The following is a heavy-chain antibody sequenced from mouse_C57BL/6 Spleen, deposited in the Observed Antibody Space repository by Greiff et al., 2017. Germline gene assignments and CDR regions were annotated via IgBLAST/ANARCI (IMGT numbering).Heavy chain of an antibody. CDR2: IYPGSGNT. J-gene: IGHJ2*01. CDR3: ARGGNGIDY. D-gene: IGHD1-1*01. CDR1: GYSFTSYY. Sequence: VKLMESGPELVKPGASVKISCKASGYSFTSYYIHWVKQRPGQGLEWIGWIYPGSGNTKYNEKFKGKATLTADTSSSTAYMQLSSLTSEDSAVYYCARGGNGIDYWGQGTTLTVSS. V-gene: IGHV1-66*01.